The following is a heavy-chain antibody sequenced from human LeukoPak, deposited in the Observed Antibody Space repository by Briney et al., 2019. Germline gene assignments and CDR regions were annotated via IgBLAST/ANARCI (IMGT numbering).Heavy chain of an antibody. Sequence: PGGSLRLSCAASGFTFSSYSMNWVRQAPGKGLEWVSSISSSSSYIYYVDSVKGRFTISRDNAKNSLYLQMNSLRAEDTAVYYCARDFVMVEYYDILTGYYGFDYWGQGTLVTVSS. CDR3: ARDFVMVEYYDILTGYYGFDY. CDR1: GFTFSSYS. J-gene: IGHJ4*02. CDR2: ISSSSSYI. D-gene: IGHD3-9*01. V-gene: IGHV3-21*01.